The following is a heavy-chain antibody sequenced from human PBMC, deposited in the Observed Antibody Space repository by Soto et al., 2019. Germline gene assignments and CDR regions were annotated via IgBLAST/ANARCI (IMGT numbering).Heavy chain of an antibody. D-gene: IGHD2-15*01. CDR2: INPRGGST. CDR3: ASEVTQAAVAFDI. J-gene: IGHJ3*02. CDR1: GYTFTSYY. Sequence: QVQLVQSGAEVKKPGASVKVSCKASGYTFTSYYMHWVRQAPGQGLEWMGIINPRGGSTSYAQKFQGRVTMTRDTSTSTVYMELSSLRSEDTAVYYCASEVTQAAVAFDIWGQGTMVTVSS. V-gene: IGHV1-46*03.